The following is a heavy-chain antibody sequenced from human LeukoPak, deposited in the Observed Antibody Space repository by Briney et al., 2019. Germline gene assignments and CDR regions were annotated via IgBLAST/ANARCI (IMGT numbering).Heavy chain of an antibody. D-gene: IGHD1-26*01. V-gene: IGHV3-7*01. CDR1: GTTFDSHY. Sequence: GGSLRLSCAASGTTFDSHYMTWVRQAPEKGLEWVANINQDGSEKNYVDSVKGRFTISRDNAKKSLYLQMNSLRAEDTAVYYCASAAGWESAYWGQGTLVTVSS. CDR2: INQDGSEK. CDR3: ASAAGWESAY. J-gene: IGHJ4*02.